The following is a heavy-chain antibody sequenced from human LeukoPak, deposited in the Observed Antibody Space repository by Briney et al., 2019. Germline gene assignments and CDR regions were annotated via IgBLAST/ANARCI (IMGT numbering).Heavy chain of an antibody. J-gene: IGHJ4*02. D-gene: IGHD4-11*01. Sequence: GGSLRLSCAASGFTFDYYWMTWVRQAPGKGLEWVAVIWSDATEKYYGDAVKGRFTISRDNSRNTLYLQMNSLRVEDTAVYYCAKDAQRGFDYSNSLEYWGQGTLVTVSS. CDR2: IWSDATEK. CDR3: AKDAQRGFDYSNSLEY. CDR1: GFTFDYYW. V-gene: IGHV3-33*06.